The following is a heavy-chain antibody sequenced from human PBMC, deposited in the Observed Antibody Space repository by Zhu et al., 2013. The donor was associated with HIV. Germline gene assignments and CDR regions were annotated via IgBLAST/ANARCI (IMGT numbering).Heavy chain of an antibody. CDR3: ATRGDYSHYFAGMDV. J-gene: IGHJ6*02. CDR1: GGTFTSLG. V-gene: IGHV1-69*01. Sequence: QVQLVQSGAEVKKPGSSVRVSCMTSGGTFTSLGISWVRQAPGQGLQWMGGIIPIFGTPNYAQKFRGRVRITADESTTTAYMELSNLRSEDTAVYYCATRGDYSHYFAGMDVWGQGDHGHRLL. D-gene: IGHD4-4*01. CDR2: IIPIFGTP.